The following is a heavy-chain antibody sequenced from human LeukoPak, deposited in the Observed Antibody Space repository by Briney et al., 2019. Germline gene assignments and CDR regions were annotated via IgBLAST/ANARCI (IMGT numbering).Heavy chain of an antibody. Sequence: PGRSLRLSCAASGFTFDDYAMHWVRQAPGKGLEWVSGISWNSGSIDYADSVKGRFTISRDNAKNSLYLQMNSLRAEDTALYYCANGGSYDFWSGYYLEYWGQGTLVTVSS. D-gene: IGHD3-3*01. J-gene: IGHJ4*02. V-gene: IGHV3-9*01. CDR1: GFTFDDYA. CDR2: ISWNSGSI. CDR3: ANGGSYDFWSGYYLEY.